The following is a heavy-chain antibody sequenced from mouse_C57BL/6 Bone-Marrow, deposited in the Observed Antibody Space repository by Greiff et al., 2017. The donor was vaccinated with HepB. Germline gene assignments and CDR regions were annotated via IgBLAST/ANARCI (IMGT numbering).Heavy chain of an antibody. Sequence: QVQLKESGAELVKPGASVKISCKASGYAFSSYWMNWVKQRPGKGLEWIGQIYPGDGDTNYNGKFKGKATLTADKSSSTAYMQLSSLTSEDSAVYFCARLGYGSSYWYFDVWGTGTTVTVSS. CDR3: ARLGYGSSYWYFDV. V-gene: IGHV1-80*01. CDR2: IYPGDGDT. CDR1: GYAFSSYW. J-gene: IGHJ1*03. D-gene: IGHD1-1*01.